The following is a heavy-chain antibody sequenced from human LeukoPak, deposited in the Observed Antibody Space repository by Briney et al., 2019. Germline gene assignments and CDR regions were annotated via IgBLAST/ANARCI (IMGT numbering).Heavy chain of an antibody. CDR1: GFTFSSYW. V-gene: IGHV3-23*01. CDR2: ISGRGEDM. D-gene: IGHD1-26*01. J-gene: IGHJ4*02. CDR3: AKLGMYSGTSY. Sequence: GGSLRLSCAASGFTFSSYWMHWVRQAPGKGLEWVSRISGRGEDMYYAGSVRGRFTISRDNSKNTLYLQMNSLRAEDTAVYYCAKLGMYSGTSYWGQGTLVTVSS.